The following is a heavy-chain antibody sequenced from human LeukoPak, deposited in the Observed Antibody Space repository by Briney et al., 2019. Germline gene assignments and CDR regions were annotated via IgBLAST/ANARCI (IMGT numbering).Heavy chain of an antibody. D-gene: IGHD7-27*01. CDR2: INPSGGST. J-gene: IGHJ4*02. Sequence: ASVKVSCKASGYTFTSYYMHWVRQAPGQGLEWMGIINPSGGSTSYAQKFQGGVTMTRDTSTSTVYTELSSLRSEDTAVYYCARVGPWGSFDYWGQGTLVTVSS. V-gene: IGHV1-46*03. CDR1: GYTFTSYY. CDR3: ARVGPWGSFDY.